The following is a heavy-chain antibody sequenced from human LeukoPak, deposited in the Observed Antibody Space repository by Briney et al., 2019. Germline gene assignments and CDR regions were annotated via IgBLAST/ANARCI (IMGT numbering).Heavy chain of an antibody. J-gene: IGHJ4*02. CDR2: INHSGST. CDR1: GCTISSYY. Sequence: SETLSLTCTVSGCTISSYYWSWIRQPPGKGLEWIGEINHSGSTNYNPSLKSLVTISVDTSKNQFSLKLSSVTAADTAVYYCARGVALEPPVYAGVDYWGQGTLVTVSS. D-gene: IGHD2-8*01. V-gene: IGHV4-34*01. CDR3: ARGVALEPPVYAGVDY.